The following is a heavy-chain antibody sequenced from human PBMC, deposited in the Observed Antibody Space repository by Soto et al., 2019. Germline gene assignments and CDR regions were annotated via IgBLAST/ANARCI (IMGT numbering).Heavy chain of an antibody. V-gene: IGHV3-43*01. D-gene: IGHD5-12*01. CDR3: AKDLHGGYGWYYFDY. CDR1: GFTFDDYT. CDR2: ISWDGGST. Sequence: EVQLVESGGVVVQPGGSLRLSCAASGFTFDDYTMHWVRQAPGKGLEWVSLISWDGGSTYYADSVKGRFTISRDNSKNSLYLQMNSLRTEDTALYYCAKDLHGGYGWYYFDYWGQGTLVTVSS. J-gene: IGHJ4*02.